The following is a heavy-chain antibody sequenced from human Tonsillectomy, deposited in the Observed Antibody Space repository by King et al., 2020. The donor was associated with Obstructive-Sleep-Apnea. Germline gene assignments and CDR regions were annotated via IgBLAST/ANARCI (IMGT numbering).Heavy chain of an antibody. D-gene: IGHD1-26*01. V-gene: IGHV3-30*18. CDR2: ISYDGSNE. Sequence: QLVQSGGGVVQPGRSLRLSCAASGFTFNSYGMHWVRQAPGKGLEWVAIISYDGSNEYYADSVKCRLTISRDNSNNTLYLQMNSLRAADTAAYYCAQDASAVIVGATGYCDYWGQGTLVTVSS. CDR1: GFTFNSYG. CDR3: AQDASAVIVGATGYCDY. J-gene: IGHJ4*02.